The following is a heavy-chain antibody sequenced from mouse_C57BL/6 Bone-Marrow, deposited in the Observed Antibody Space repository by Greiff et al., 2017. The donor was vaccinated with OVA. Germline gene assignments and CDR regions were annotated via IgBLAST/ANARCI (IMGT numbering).Heavy chain of an antibody. CDR2: VDPSDSYT. Sequence: QVQLQQPGAELVMPGASVKLSCKASGHTLTSYWMHWVKQRPGPGLEWIGEVDPSDSYTNFNHKLQGKSTLTVDKSPSTAYMQLSSLTSEDSAVYYCARDDGPPMYYAMDYWGQGTSVTVSS. D-gene: IGHD6-5*01. CDR3: ARDDGPPMYYAMDY. J-gene: IGHJ4*01. V-gene: IGHV1-69*01. CDR1: GHTLTSYW.